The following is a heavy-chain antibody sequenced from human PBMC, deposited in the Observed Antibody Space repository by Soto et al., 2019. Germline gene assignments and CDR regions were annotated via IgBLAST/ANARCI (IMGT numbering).Heavy chain of an antibody. CDR1: GFTFSSYG. D-gene: IGHD6-13*01. J-gene: IGHJ5*02. Sequence: QVQLVESEGGVVQPGRSLRLSCAASGFTFSSYGMHWVRQAPGKGLEWVAVISYDGSNKYYADSVKGRFTISRDNSKNTLYLQMNSLRAEDTAVYYCAKDRQQLVPFRWFDPWGQGTLVTVSS. CDR3: AKDRQQLVPFRWFDP. V-gene: IGHV3-30*18. CDR2: ISYDGSNK.